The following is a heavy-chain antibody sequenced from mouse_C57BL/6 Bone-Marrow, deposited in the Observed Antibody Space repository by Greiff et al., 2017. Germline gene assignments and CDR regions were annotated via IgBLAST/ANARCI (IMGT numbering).Heavy chain of an antibody. V-gene: IGHV1-15*01. CDR1: GYTFTDYE. Sequence: VQLQESGAELVRPGASVTLSCKASGYTFTDYEMHWVKQTPVHGLEWIGAIDPATGGTAYNQKFKGKAILTADKSSSTAYMELRSLTSEDSAVXDCTREELRLQAMDYWGQGTSVTVSA. CDR3: TREELRLQAMDY. D-gene: IGHD3-2*02. J-gene: IGHJ4*01. CDR2: IDPATGGT.